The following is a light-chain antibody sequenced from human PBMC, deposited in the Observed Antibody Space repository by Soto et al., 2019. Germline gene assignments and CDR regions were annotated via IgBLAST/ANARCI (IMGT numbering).Light chain of an antibody. CDR2: EVN. Sequence: QSALTQPPSASGSPEHSVAISCPGTTSDVGGYNYVSWYQQHPGKAPKLMIYEVNKRPSGVPDRFSGSKSGNTASLTVSGLQAEDEADYYCSSYAGSSNVFGTGTKLTVL. V-gene: IGLV2-8*01. CDR3: SSYAGSSNV. J-gene: IGLJ1*01. CDR1: TSDVGGYNY.